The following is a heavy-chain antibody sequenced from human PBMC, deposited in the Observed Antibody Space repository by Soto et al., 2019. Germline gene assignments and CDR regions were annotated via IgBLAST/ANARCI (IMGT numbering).Heavy chain of an antibody. D-gene: IGHD6-6*01. J-gene: IGHJ4*02. CDR2: ISAYNGST. V-gene: IGHV1-18*01. CDR3: ARVDIAARPSGY. CDR1: GYTFTSYG. Sequence: ASVKVSCKASGYTFTSYGISWVRQAPGQGLEWMGWISAYNGSTNYAQKPQGRVTMTTDTSTSTAYMELRSLRSDDTAVYYCARVDIAARPSGYWGQGTLVTVSS.